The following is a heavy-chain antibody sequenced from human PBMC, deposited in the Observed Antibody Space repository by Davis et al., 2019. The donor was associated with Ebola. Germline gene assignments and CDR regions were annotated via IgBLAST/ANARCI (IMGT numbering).Heavy chain of an antibody. CDR2: IYYSGIT. D-gene: IGHD1-26*01. CDR3: ARGSGSYSHY. V-gene: IGHV4-39*01. Sequence: SETLSLTCTVSGGSIISSSSYWGWIRQPPRKGLEWIGSIYYSGITYYNPSLKSRVTISVDTSKNQLSLKLSSVTAADTAVYYCARGSGSYSHYWGQGTLVTVSS. CDR1: GGSIISSSSY. J-gene: IGHJ4*02.